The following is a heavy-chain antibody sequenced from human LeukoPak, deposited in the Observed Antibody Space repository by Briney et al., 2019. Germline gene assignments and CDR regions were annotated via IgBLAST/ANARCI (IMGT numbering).Heavy chain of an antibody. V-gene: IGHV3-33*08. CDR3: ARAYGCSGGSCYSSQYNWFDP. J-gene: IGHJ5*02. CDR1: GFTFSSYA. CDR2: IWYDGSNK. Sequence: GGSLRLSCAASGFTFSSYAMHWVRQAPGKGLEWVAVIWYDGSNKYYADSVKGRFTISRDNSKNTLYLQMNSLRAEDTAVYYCARAYGCSGGSCYSSQYNWFDPWGQGTLVTVSS. D-gene: IGHD2-15*01.